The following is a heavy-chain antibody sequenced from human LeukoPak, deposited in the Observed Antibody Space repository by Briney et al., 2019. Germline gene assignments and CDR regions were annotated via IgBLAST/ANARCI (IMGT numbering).Heavy chain of an antibody. CDR1: GASISSSSYY. CDR3: ARHDRIQLWLVPFDY. CDR2: IYYSGST. Sequence: PSEAVSLTCTVSGASISSSSYYWGWIRQPPGKGLEWIGSIYYSGSTYYNPSLKSRVTISVDTSKNQFSLKLSSVTAADTAVYYCARHDRIQLWLVPFDYWGQGTLVTVSS. J-gene: IGHJ4*02. V-gene: IGHV4-39*01. D-gene: IGHD5-18*01.